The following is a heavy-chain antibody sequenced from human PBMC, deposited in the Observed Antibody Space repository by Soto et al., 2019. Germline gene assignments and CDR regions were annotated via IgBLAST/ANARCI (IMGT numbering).Heavy chain of an antibody. CDR3: AKGSASARPYYFDG. CDR1: GFTFSSYG. CDR2: ISYDGSNK. V-gene: IGHV3-30*18. Sequence: GGSLRLSCAASGFTFSSYGMHWVRQAPGKGLEWVAVISYDGSNKYYADSVKGRFTISRGNSKNTLYLQMNSLRAEDSAVYFCAKGSASARPYYFDGWGKGTLVPVSS. J-gene: IGHJ4*02. D-gene: IGHD2-15*01.